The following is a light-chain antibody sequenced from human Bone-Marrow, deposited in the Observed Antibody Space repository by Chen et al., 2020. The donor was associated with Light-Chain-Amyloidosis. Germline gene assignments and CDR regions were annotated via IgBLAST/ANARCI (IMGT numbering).Light chain of an antibody. CDR3: GTWDSSLSAEV. CDR1: NSNIGNNY. J-gene: IGLJ2*01. CDR2: DNN. Sequence: QSVLTQPPSVSAAPGQKVTSSCSGSNSNIGNNYVSWYQQPPGTAPKLLIYDNNKRPSGIPDRFSGSKSGTSATLGITGLQTGDEADYYCGTWDSSLSAEVFGGGTKLTVL. V-gene: IGLV1-51*01.